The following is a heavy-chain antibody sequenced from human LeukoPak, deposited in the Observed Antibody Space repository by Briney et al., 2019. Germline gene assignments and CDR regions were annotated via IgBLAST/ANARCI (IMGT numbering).Heavy chain of an antibody. CDR3: ARAPRWLQPRAFDI. D-gene: IGHD5-24*01. J-gene: IGHJ3*02. V-gene: IGHV4-34*01. Sequence: SETLSLTCAVYGGPFSGYYWSWIRQPPGKGLEWIGEINHSGSTNYNPSLKSRVTISVDTSKNQFSLKLNSVTAADTAVYYCARAPRWLQPRAFDIWGQGTMVTVSS. CDR1: GGPFSGYY. CDR2: INHSGST.